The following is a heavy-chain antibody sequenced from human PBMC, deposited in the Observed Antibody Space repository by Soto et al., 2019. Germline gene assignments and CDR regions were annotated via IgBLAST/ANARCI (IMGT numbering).Heavy chain of an antibody. J-gene: IGHJ6*02. D-gene: IGHD3-16*02. CDR2: INTDGSTT. Sequence: EVQLVESGGGLVQPGGSLRLSCAASEFTFNNYWMHWVRQVPGKGLEWVSSINTDGSTTNYADSVMGRFTISRDNADNTVYLQMNSLGAEDTAVYYCARGIYLKYGLDVWGQGATVTVSS. V-gene: IGHV3-74*01. CDR3: ARGIYLKYGLDV. CDR1: EFTFNNYW.